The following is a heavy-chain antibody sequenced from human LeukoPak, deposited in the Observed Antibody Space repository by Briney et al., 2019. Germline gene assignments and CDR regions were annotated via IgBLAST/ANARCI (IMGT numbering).Heavy chain of an antibody. V-gene: IGHV4-30-2*01. D-gene: IGHD6-19*01. Sequence: SQTLSLTCAVSGGSISSGGYSWSWIRQPPGKGLEWIGYIYHCGSTYYNPSLKSRVTISVDRSKNQFSLKLSSVTAADTAVYYCARSPLVYSSGWYGNYFDYWGQGTLVTVSS. J-gene: IGHJ4*02. CDR3: ARSPLVYSSGWYGNYFDY. CDR2: IYHCGST. CDR1: GGSISSGGYS.